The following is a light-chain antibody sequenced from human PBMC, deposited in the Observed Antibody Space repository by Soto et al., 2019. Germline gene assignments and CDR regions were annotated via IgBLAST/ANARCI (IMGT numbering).Light chain of an antibody. J-gene: IGLJ3*02. CDR3: CSYLTTRTVGV. CDR2: DVT. Sequence: QSVLTQPASVSGSPGQSITISCTGTSGDFDIYNYVSWYQHHPGKAPKLIIYDVTNRPSGVSNRFSGSKSGNTASLTISGLQAEDEADYYCCSYLTTRTVGVFGGGTKLTVL. CDR1: SGDFDIYNY. V-gene: IGLV2-14*01.